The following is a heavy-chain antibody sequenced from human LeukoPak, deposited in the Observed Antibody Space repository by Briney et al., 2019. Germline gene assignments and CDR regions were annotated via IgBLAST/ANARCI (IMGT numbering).Heavy chain of an antibody. J-gene: IGHJ6*02. CDR3: AKDYDDIVVVVAGYYYYYRMDV. Sequence: GGSLRLSCAASGFTFSSYGMHWVRQAPGKGLEWVAVISYDGSNKYYADSVKGRFTISRDNSKNTLYLQMNSLRAEDTAVYYCAKDYDDIVVVVAGYYYYYRMDVWGQGTTVTVSS. CDR1: GFTFSSYG. V-gene: IGHV3-30*18. CDR2: ISYDGSNK. D-gene: IGHD2-15*01.